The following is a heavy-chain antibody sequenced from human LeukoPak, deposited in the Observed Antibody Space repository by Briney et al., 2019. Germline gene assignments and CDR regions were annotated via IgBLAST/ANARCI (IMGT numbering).Heavy chain of an antibody. CDR2: IVVGSGNT. Sequence: GASVKVSCKASGFSFTSSGMQWVRQARGQRLEWIGWIVVGSGNTHFAQKFQERVTITMDMSTSTAYMELSSLRSEDTAVYYCAAAPALHKRSLGDYWGQGTLVTVSS. J-gene: IGHJ4*02. D-gene: IGHD3-16*01. CDR1: GFSFTSSG. V-gene: IGHV1-58*02. CDR3: AAAPALHKRSLGDY.